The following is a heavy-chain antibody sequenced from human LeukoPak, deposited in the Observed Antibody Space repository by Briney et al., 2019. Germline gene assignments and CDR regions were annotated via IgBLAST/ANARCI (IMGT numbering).Heavy chain of an antibody. V-gene: IGHV1-69*05. CDR2: IIPIFGTA. Sequence: PVKLSCTASVGIFSSYAISWVRQAPGAGPEWMGGIIPIFGTANYAQKFQGRVTITTDESTSTAYMELSSLRSEDTAVYYCARDLPGASSGYYGGYWGQGTLVTVSS. CDR3: ARDLPGASSGYYGGY. CDR1: VGIFSSYA. D-gene: IGHD3-22*01. J-gene: IGHJ4*02.